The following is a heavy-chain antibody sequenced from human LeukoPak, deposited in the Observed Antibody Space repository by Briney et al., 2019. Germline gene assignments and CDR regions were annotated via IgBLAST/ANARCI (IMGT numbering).Heavy chain of an antibody. Sequence: PGGSLRLSCAASGFAFRDYWMNWVRQAPGKGLEWVANINLGGSVILYVDSVKGRFTASRDNAENSVSLQMNSLRAEDTAVYCCAAWGLHNYWGQGTLVTVSS. CDR2: INLGGSVI. D-gene: IGHD7-27*01. J-gene: IGHJ4*02. CDR1: GFAFRDYW. V-gene: IGHV3-7*01. CDR3: AAWGLHNY.